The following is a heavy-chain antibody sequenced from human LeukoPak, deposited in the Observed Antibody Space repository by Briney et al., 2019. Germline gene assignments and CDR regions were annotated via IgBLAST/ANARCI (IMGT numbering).Heavy chain of an antibody. CDR2: IYYSGST. D-gene: IGHD2-8*01. CDR1: GGSISSSSYY. J-gene: IGHJ5*02. V-gene: IGHV4-39*01. CDR3: ASHKMVHANQESGWFDP. Sequence: SETLSLTCTVSGGSISSSSYYWGWIRQPPGKGLEWIGSIYYSGSTYYNPSLKSRVTISVDTSKNQFSLKLSSVTAADTAVYYCASHKMVHANQESGWFDPWGQGTLVTVSS.